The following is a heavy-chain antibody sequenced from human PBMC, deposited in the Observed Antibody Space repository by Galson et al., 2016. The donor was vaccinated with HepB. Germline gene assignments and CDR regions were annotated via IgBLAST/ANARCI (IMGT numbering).Heavy chain of an antibody. CDR2: IYYSGPT. CDR1: GGSVSNGDYS. D-gene: IGHD3/OR15-3a*01. CDR3: ARGASKWDFWTGSYAGFLFDY. J-gene: IGHJ4*02. V-gene: IGHV4-30-2*01. Sequence: TLSLTCAVSGGSVSNGDYSWGWIRQPPGKGLEWIGYIYYSGPTYYSPSLKSRVTISVDRPNNNFSLDLTSVAAADTAVYHCARGASKWDFWTGSYAGFLFDYWGQGTLVTVSS.